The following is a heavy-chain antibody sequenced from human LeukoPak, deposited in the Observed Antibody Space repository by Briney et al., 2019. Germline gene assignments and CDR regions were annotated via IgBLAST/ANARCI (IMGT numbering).Heavy chain of an antibody. D-gene: IGHD3-9*01. J-gene: IGHJ6*02. CDR1: GYTFTGYY. V-gene: IGHV1-2*02. CDR2: INPNSGGT. CDR3: ARDLGYFDWLLSSMDV. Sequence: ASVKVSCKASGYTFTGYYMHWVRQAPGQGLEWMGWINPNSGGTNYAQKFQGRVTMTRDTSISTAYMELSRLRSDDTAVYYRARDLGYFDWLLSSMDVWGQGTTVTVSS.